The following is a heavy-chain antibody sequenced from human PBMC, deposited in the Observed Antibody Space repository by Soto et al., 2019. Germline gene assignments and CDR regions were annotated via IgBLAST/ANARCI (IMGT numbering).Heavy chain of an antibody. D-gene: IGHD1-26*01. V-gene: IGHV3-23*01. Sequence: PGGSLRLSCAASGFTSSSYGMDWVRQAPGKGLEWVSVISGSGGSTYYADSVKGRFTISRDNSKNTLYLQMNSLRAEDTAVYYCTKASVSGNYYDYWGPGTLVTVSS. CDR2: ISGSGGST. J-gene: IGHJ4*02. CDR3: TKASVSGNYYDY. CDR1: GFTSSSYG.